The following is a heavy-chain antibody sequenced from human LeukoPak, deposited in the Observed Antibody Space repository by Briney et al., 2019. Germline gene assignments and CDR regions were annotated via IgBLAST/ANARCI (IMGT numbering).Heavy chain of an antibody. V-gene: IGHV4-59*11. Sequence: SETLSLTCTVSGGSISSRYWSWIRQPPGKGLEWIGYIYSSGSTNYNPSLKSRVTISVDTSKNQFSLKLSSVTAADTAVYYCARETDLYAFDIWGQGTMVTVSS. CDR1: GGSISSRY. CDR2: IYSSGST. CDR3: ARETDLYAFDI. J-gene: IGHJ3*02.